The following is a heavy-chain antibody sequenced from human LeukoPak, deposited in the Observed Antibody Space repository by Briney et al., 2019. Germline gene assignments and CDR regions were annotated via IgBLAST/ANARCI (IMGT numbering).Heavy chain of an antibody. CDR2: IYYSGNT. CDR3: AGYGDYSFDY. J-gene: IGHJ4*02. D-gene: IGHD4-17*01. V-gene: IGHV4-31*03. Sequence: SETLSLTCTVSGGSITRGGYYWSWIRQHPGKGLELIGYIYYSGNTYYNPPLKSRVTISIDTSKNQFSLKLSSVTAADTAVYYCAGYGDYSFDYWGQGILVTVSS. CDR1: GGSITRGGYY.